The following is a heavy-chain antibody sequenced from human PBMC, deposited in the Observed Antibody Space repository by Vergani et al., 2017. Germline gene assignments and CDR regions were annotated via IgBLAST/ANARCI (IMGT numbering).Heavy chain of an antibody. Sequence: QVQLQESGPGLVKPSETLSLTCTVSGGSISSYYWSWIRQPPGKGLEWIGYIYYSGSTNYNPSLKSRVTISVDTSKNQFSLKMSSVTDADTALYYCARLYSSGLIDYWGQGTLVTVSS. J-gene: IGHJ4*02. CDR2: IYYSGST. CDR1: GGSISSYY. V-gene: IGHV4-59*01. CDR3: ARLYSSGLIDY. D-gene: IGHD6-19*01.